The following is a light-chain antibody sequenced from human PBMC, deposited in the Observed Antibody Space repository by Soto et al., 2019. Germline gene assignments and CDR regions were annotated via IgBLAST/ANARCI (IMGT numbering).Light chain of an antibody. CDR1: SSDVGGYNY. CDR3: SSYTSSSHLYV. J-gene: IGLJ1*01. V-gene: IGLV2-14*01. CDR2: EVS. Sequence: QSALTQPASVSGSPGQSITISCTGTSSDVGGYNYVSWYQQHPGKAPKLMIYEVSNRPSGGSNRFSGSKSGNTASLTISGLQAEDEADSYCSSYTSSSHLYVFGTGTKVTVL.